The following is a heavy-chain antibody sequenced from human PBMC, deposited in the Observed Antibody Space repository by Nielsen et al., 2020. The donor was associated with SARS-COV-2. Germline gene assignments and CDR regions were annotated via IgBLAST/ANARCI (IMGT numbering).Heavy chain of an antibody. CDR2: ISYDGSNK. Sequence: GESLKISCAASGFTFSSYGMHWVRQAPGKGLEWVAVISYDGSNKYYADSVKGRFTISRDNSKNTLYLQMNSLRAEDTAVYYCAKTAYSSSWYGITDDAFDIWGQGTTVTVSS. CDR3: AKTAYSSSWYGITDDAFDI. D-gene: IGHD6-13*01. J-gene: IGHJ3*02. V-gene: IGHV3-30*18. CDR1: GFTFSSYG.